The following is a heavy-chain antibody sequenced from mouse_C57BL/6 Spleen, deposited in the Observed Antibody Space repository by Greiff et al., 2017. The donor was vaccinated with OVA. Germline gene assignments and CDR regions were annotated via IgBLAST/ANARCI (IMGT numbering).Heavy chain of an antibody. Sequence: EVKLEESGGGLVKPGGSLKLSCAASGFTFSDYGMHWVRQAPEKGLEWVAYISSGSSTIYYADTVKGRFTISRDNAKNTLFLQMTSLRSEDTAMYYCARDSNLAWFAYWGQGTLVTVSA. CDR3: ARDSNLAWFAY. D-gene: IGHD2-5*01. CDR2: ISSGSSTI. J-gene: IGHJ3*01. CDR1: GFTFSDYG. V-gene: IGHV5-17*01.